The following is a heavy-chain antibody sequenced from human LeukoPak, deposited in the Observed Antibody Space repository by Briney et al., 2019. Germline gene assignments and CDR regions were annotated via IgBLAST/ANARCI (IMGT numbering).Heavy chain of an antibody. J-gene: IGHJ4*02. D-gene: IGHD3-22*01. V-gene: IGHV3-33*01. CDR1: GFTFSSYG. CDR2: IWYGGSNK. Sequence: PGRSLRLSCAASGFTFSSYGMHWVRQAPGKGLEWVAVIWYGGSNKYYADSVKGRFTISRDNSKNTLYLQMNSLRAEDTAVYYCARERWDYDSSGYRYYFDYWGQGTLVTVSS. CDR3: ARERWDYDSSGYRYYFDY.